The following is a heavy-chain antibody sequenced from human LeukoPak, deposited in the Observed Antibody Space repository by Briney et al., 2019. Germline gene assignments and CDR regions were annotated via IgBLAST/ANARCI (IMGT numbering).Heavy chain of an antibody. Sequence: ASVKVSCKASGGTFSSYAISWVRQAPGQGLEWMGGIIPIFGTANYAQKFQGRVTITTDESTSTAYMELSSLRSEDTAVYYCARERSSYSSSSWFDPWGQGTLVTVSS. CDR1: GGTFSSYA. CDR2: IIPIFGTA. D-gene: IGHD6-6*01. CDR3: ARERSSYSSSSWFDP. J-gene: IGHJ5*02. V-gene: IGHV1-69*05.